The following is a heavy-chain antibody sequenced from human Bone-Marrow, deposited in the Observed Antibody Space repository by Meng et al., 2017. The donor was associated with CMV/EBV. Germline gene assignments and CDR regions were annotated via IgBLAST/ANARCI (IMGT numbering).Heavy chain of an antibody. D-gene: IGHD3-22*01. CDR2: INPNSGGT. J-gene: IGHJ4*02. CDR1: GYTFTDYY. CDR3: ARLLHVPYYDSSGYYDY. V-gene: IGHV1-2*02. Sequence: ASVKVSCKASGYTFTDYYVHWVRQAPGQRLEWMGWINPNSGGTNYAQKFQGRVTMTTDTSISTAYMDLSRLRSDDTAVYFCARLLHVPYYDSSGYYDYWGQGTLVTVSS.